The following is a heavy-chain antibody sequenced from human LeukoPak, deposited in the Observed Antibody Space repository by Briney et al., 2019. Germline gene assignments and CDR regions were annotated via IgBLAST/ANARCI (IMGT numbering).Heavy chain of an antibody. V-gene: IGHV3-74*01. J-gene: IGHJ6*03. CDR3: EVLGWSHYYYYYMDV. D-gene: IGHD3-10*01. CDR2: INTDGSST. CDR1: GFTLSSYW. Sequence: PGGSLRLSCAASGFTLSSYWMHWVRQAPGKGLVWVSRINTDGSSTSYADSVKGRFTTSRDNAKNTLYLQMNSLRAEDTAVYYCEVLGWSHYYYYYMDVWGKGTTVTVSS.